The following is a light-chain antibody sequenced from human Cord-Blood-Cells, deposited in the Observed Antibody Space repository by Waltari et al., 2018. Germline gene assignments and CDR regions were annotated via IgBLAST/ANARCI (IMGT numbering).Light chain of an antibody. V-gene: IGKV3-11*01. CDR3: QQRSNWPL. J-gene: IGKJ4*01. Sequence: EIVLTQSPATLSLSPGERVTLSCRASQSVSSYLAWYQQKPGQAPRLLIYDASNRATGIPARFSGSGSGTDFTLTISSLEPEDFAVYYCQQRSNWPLFGGGTKVEIK. CDR2: DAS. CDR1: QSVSSY.